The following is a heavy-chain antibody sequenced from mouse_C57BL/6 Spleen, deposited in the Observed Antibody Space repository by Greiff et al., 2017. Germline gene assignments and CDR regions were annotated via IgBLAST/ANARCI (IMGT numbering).Heavy chain of an antibody. CDR1: GFTFSDYY. J-gene: IGHJ2*01. V-gene: IGHV5-16*01. CDR3: ARDGKDYYFDY. CDR2: INYDGSST. Sequence: EVKVVESEGGLVQPGSSMKLSCTASGFTFSDYYMAWVRQVPEKGLEWVANINYDGSSTYYLDSLKSRFIISRDNAKNILYLQMSSLKSEDTATYYCARDGKDYYFDYWGQGTTLTVSS.